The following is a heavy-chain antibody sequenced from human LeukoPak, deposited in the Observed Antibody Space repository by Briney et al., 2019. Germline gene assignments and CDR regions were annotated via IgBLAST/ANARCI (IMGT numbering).Heavy chain of an antibody. CDR3: ARSLTGAYFAY. Sequence: SETLSLTCTVSGGSISGYYWSWIRQPPGKGLEWIGYIYYSGRTNYNPSLKSRVTMSVDSSKNQFSLRLTSVTAADTAVYYCARSLTGAYFAYWGQGTLVTVSS. J-gene: IGHJ4*02. D-gene: IGHD1-20*01. CDR2: IYYSGRT. V-gene: IGHV4-59*01. CDR1: GGSISGYY.